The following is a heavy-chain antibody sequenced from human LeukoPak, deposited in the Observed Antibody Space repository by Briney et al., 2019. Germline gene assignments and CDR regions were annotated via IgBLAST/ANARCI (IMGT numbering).Heavy chain of an antibody. V-gene: IGHV3-74*01. D-gene: IGHD2-8*01. Sequence: GGSLRLSCAASGFSFSYYWMHWVRQGSGKGPVWVSRIIGDGTRTDYADSVKGRFTISRDNAKSTLYLQMNSLTVEDTAVYYCLRVDDTNGHNWFDPGGQGTLVTVSS. CDR2: IIGDGTRT. J-gene: IGHJ5*02. CDR3: LRVDDTNGHNWFDP. CDR1: GFSFSYYW.